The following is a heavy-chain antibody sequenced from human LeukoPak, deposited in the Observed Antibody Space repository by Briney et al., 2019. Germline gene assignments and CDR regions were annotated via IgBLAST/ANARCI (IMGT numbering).Heavy chain of an antibody. Sequence: TSETLSLTCTVYGGSFSGYYWSWIRQPPGKGLEWIGEINHSGSTNYNPSLKSRVTISVDTSKNQFSLKLSSVTAADTAVYYCARGPKLLWFGELLSPRYSAQTTEYYFDYWGQGTLVTVSS. J-gene: IGHJ4*02. CDR2: INHSGST. CDR3: ARGPKLLWFGELLSPRYSAQTTEYYFDY. V-gene: IGHV4-34*01. CDR1: GGSFSGYY. D-gene: IGHD3-10*01.